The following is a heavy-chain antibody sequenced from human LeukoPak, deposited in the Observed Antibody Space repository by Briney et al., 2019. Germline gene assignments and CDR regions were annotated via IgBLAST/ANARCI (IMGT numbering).Heavy chain of an antibody. D-gene: IGHD3-3*01. CDR1: SGSISSGSYY. J-gene: IGHJ3*02. Sequence: PSETLSLTCTVSSGSISSGSYYWSWIRQPAGKGLEWIGRIYTSGSTNYNPSLKSRVTISVDTSKNQFSLKLSSVTAADTAVYYCAREVTIFGVVTDDAFDIWGQGTMVTVSS. V-gene: IGHV4-61*02. CDR3: AREVTIFGVVTDDAFDI. CDR2: IYTSGST.